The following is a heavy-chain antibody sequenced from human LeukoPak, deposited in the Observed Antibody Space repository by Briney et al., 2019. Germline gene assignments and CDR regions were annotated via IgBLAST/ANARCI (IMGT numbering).Heavy chain of an antibody. J-gene: IGHJ3*02. CDR1: GGSISSSSYY. Sequence: SETLSLTCTVSGGSISSSSYYWGWIRQPPGKGLEWIGSIYYSGSTYYNPSLKSRVTISVDTSKNQFSLKVSSVTAADTAVYYCARRTTGTYADAFDIWGQGTMVTVSS. V-gene: IGHV4-39*01. D-gene: IGHD1-1*01. CDR2: IYYSGST. CDR3: ARRTTGTYADAFDI.